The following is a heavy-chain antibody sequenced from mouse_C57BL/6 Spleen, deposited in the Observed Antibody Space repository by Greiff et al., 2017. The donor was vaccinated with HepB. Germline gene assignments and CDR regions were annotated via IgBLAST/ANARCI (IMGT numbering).Heavy chain of an antibody. CDR3: ARGGGYDSAWVAY. D-gene: IGHD2-2*01. J-gene: IGHJ3*01. CDR1: GYTFTDYN. CDR2: INPNNGGT. V-gene: IGHV1-22*01. Sequence: EVQLQQSGPELVKPGASVKMSCKASGYTFTDYNMHWVKQSHGKSLEWIGYINPNNGGTSYNQKFKGKATLTVNKSSSTAYMELRSLTSEDSAVYYWARGGGYDSAWVAYWGQGTLVTVSA.